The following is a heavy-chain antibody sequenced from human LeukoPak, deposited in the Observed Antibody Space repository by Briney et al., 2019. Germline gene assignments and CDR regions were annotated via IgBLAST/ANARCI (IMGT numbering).Heavy chain of an antibody. Sequence: GGSLRLSCAASGFTVSSNYVSWVRQAPGKGLEWVSVIYRDGDTDYADSVRGRFTISRDNSKNTLYLQMNSLRAEDTAVYYCARGRPGYGDYDYWGQGTLVTVSS. CDR2: IYRDGDT. J-gene: IGHJ4*02. V-gene: IGHV3-53*01. CDR3: ARGRPGYGDYDY. D-gene: IGHD4-17*01. CDR1: GFTVSSNY.